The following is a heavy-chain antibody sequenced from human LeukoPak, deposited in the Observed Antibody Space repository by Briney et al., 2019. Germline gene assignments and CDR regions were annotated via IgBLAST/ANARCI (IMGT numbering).Heavy chain of an antibody. CDR3: ASPPVPQAAAITPGYFYYYMDV. D-gene: IGHD6-13*01. CDR2: INPNIGGT. V-gene: IGHV1-2*02. Sequence: ASVKVSCKASGYTFTGYYMHWVRQAPGQGLEWMGWINPNIGGTNYAQKFQGRVTMTRGTSIRTAYMELSRLRSDDTAVYYCASPPVPQAAAITPGYFYYYMDVWGKGTTVTVSS. CDR1: GYTFTGYY. J-gene: IGHJ6*03.